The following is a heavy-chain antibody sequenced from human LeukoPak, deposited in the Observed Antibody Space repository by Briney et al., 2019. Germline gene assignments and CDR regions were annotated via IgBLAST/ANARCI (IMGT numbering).Heavy chain of an antibody. D-gene: IGHD1-1*01. Sequence: SETPSLTCTVSAGSISSYYWSWIRQPPGKGLEWIGYIYYSGSTNYNPSLKSRVTISVDTSKDQFSLKLSSVTAADTAVYYCARSQKRTTETTFYGMDVWGKGTTVTVSS. J-gene: IGHJ6*04. CDR3: ARSQKRTTETTFYGMDV. V-gene: IGHV4-59*01. CDR2: IYYSGST. CDR1: AGSISSYY.